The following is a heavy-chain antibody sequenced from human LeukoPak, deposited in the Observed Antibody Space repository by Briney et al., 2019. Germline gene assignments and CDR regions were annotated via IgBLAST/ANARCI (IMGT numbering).Heavy chain of an antibody. CDR1: GYSFTSYW. D-gene: IGHD6-6*01. CDR2: IYPGDSDT. CDR3: ARSVLGSSSLFDY. J-gene: IGHJ4*02. Sequence: GESLKISSKGYGYSFTSYWIGWVRQMPGKGLEWMGIIYPGDSDTRYSPSFQGQVTISADKSISTAYLQWSSLKASDTARYYCARSVLGSSSLFDYWGQGTLVTVSS. V-gene: IGHV5-51*01.